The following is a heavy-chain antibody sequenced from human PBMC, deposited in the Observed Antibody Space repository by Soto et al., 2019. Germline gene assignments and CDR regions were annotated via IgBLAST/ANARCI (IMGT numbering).Heavy chain of an antibody. D-gene: IGHD2-15*01. CDR2: ISGSGDRT. J-gene: IGHJ4*02. V-gene: IGHV3-23*01. Sequence: EVQLQESGGGLVQPGGSLRLSCAASGITIRNYPMRWVRQAPGKALDWVSGISGSGDRTYYADSAKGRVTISTDFSKNSLSLQLDSLRVEDTAVYFCVKDDGGNPSTEPHWGQGPLVTVSS. CDR1: GITIRNYP. CDR3: VKDDGGNPSTEPH.